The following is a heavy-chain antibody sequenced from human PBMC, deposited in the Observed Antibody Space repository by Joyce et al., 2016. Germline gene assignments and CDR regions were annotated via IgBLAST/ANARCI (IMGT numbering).Heavy chain of an antibody. CDR1: GFTFSGHW. V-gene: IGHV3-74*01. CDR3: ARESSGWYSDY. J-gene: IGHJ4*02. CDR2: INGDGRSR. Sequence: EVQLVESGGGLVQPGGSLRLSCAASGFTFSGHWMHWVRQGPGKGRRLVARINGDGRSRSYADSVRGRFTVSRDNAKNTLYLEMNALRAEDTAVYYCARESSGWYSDYWGQGTLVTVSS. D-gene: IGHD6-19*01.